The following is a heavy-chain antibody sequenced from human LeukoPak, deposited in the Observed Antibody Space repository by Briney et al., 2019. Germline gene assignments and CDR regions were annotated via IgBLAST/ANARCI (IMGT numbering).Heavy chain of an antibody. CDR2: ISISGDTK. CDR1: GFGLGGYN. J-gene: IGHJ3*02. Sequence: QPGGSLRLSCAASGFGLGGYNMNWVRQAPGKGLEWVSYISISGDTKYYTDSVKGRFTVSRDNAKNSLSLQMSSLRAEDTAVYYCARLPTLDNQLTYTSWDAFDIWGQGTMVTVSS. CDR3: ARLPTLDNQLTYTSWDAFDI. D-gene: IGHD2-2*01. V-gene: IGHV3-48*01.